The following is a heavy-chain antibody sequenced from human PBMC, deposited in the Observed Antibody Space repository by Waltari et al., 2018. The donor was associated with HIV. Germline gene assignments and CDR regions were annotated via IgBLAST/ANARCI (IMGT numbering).Heavy chain of an antibody. Sequence: QVQLVQSGAEVKKPGASVKVSCTASGYTFTRYGISWVRQAPGQGLEWMGWISAYNGNRNYAQKFQGRVAMTTDTSTITAYMELRSLRSDDTAVYYCARYPEAFDWLLGPYYFDSWGQGTLVTVSS. D-gene: IGHD3-9*01. CDR1: GYTFTRYG. V-gene: IGHV1-18*01. CDR2: ISAYNGNR. CDR3: ARYPEAFDWLLGPYYFDS. J-gene: IGHJ4*02.